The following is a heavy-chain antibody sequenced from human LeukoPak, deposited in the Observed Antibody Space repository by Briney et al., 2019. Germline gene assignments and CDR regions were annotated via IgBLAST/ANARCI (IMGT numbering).Heavy chain of an antibody. CDR3: ARPTPRITMVRGENAFDI. D-gene: IGHD3-10*01. CDR1: GYTFTSYG. V-gene: IGHV1-46*03. J-gene: IGHJ3*02. CDR2: INPSGGST. Sequence: GASVKVSCKASGYTFTSYGISWVRQAPGQGLEWMGIINPSGGSTSYAQKFQGRVTMTRDTSTSTVYMELSSLRSEDTAVYYCARPTPRITMVRGENAFDIWGQGTMATVSS.